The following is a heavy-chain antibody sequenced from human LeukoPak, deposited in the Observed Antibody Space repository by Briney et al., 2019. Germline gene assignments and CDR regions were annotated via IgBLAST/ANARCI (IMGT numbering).Heavy chain of an antibody. CDR3: ARTPIYYFDNSGYYN. V-gene: IGHV4-39*07. D-gene: IGHD3-22*01. CDR1: GGSISSSSYY. J-gene: IGHJ4*02. Sequence: SETLSLTCTVSGGSISSSSYYWGWIRQPPGKGLEWIGSIYYSGSTYYNPCLKSRVTISVDTSKKQFSLRLSSVTSADTAVYYCARTPIYYFDNSGYYNWGQGTLVTVSS. CDR2: IYYSGST.